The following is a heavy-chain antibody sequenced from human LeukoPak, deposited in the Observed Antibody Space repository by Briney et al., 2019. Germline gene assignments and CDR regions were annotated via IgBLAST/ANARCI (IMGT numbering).Heavy chain of an antibody. D-gene: IGHD3-3*01. Sequence: GGSLRLSCSASGFTFSSYAMHWVRQAPGKGLEWVSYISSSSTNIFYADSVKGRFTISRDNAKNSLYLQMNSLRDEDTAVYYCARVGVGSTKYFDYWGQGSLVTVSP. CDR2: ISSSSTNI. CDR3: ARVGVGSTKYFDY. V-gene: IGHV3-48*02. J-gene: IGHJ4*02. CDR1: GFTFSSYA.